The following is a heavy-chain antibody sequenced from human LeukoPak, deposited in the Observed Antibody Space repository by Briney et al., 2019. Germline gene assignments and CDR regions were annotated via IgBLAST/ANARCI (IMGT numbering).Heavy chain of an antibody. CDR3: ARVGVTVTPRGFDY. V-gene: IGHV4-34*01. Sequence: SETLSPTCAVYGGSFSGYYWSWIRQPPGKGLEWIGEINHSGSTNYNPSLKSRVTISVDKSKNQFSLKLSSVTAADMAVYYCARVGVTVTPRGFDYWGQGTLVTVSS. D-gene: IGHD4-17*01. CDR2: INHSGST. CDR1: GGSFSGYY. J-gene: IGHJ4*02.